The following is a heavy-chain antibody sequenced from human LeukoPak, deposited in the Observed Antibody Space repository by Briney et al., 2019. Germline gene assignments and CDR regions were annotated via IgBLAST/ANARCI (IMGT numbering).Heavy chain of an antibody. CDR3: ARDPPAVLIDTYG. J-gene: IGHJ4*02. CDR2: VYSGGST. Sequence: GGSLRLSGTASGFIVTNNYINWVRQAPGKGLEWVSLVYSGGSTYYADSVKGRFTIYRDNSKNMVYLQMNSLRAEDTAMYYCARDPPAVLIDTYGWGQGTLVTVSS. D-gene: IGHD2-8*01. CDR1: GFIVTNNY. V-gene: IGHV3-66*01.